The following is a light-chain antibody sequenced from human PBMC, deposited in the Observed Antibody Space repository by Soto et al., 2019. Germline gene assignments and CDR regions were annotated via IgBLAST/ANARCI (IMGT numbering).Light chain of an antibody. CDR3: CSYAGTSTSWV. V-gene: IGLV2-23*01. Sequence: QSALTQPASVSGFLGQSITMSCTGSSSDVGTFKLVSWFQQHPGKAPKLLIFEGTKRPSGVSDRFSGSKSGNTASLTISGLQAEDEADYHCCSYAGTSTSWVFGTGTKLTVL. CDR2: EGT. CDR1: SSDVGTFKL. J-gene: IGLJ1*01.